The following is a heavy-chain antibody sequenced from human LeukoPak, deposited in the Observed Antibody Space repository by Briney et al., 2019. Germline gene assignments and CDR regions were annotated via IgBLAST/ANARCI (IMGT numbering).Heavy chain of an antibody. D-gene: IGHD6-19*01. V-gene: IGHV1-69*06. CDR3: ARSQRDVEWYSSGWYYFDY. J-gene: IGHJ4*02. Sequence: SVKVSCKASGGTFSSYAISWVRQAPGQGLEWMGGIIPIFGTANYAQKFQGRVTITADKSTSTAYMELSSLRSEDTAVYYCARSQRDVEWYSSGWYYFDYWGQGTLVTVSS. CDR2: IIPIFGTA. CDR1: GGTFSSYA.